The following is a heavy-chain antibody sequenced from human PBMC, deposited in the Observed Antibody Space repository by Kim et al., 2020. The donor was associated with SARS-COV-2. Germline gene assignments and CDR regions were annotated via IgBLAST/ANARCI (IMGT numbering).Heavy chain of an antibody. Sequence: YVSSVKVRFTISSDNSKNTLYLQMNILRADDTAVYYCARDKLGSYWYFDLWGRGTLVTVSS. V-gene: IGHV3-33*01. CDR3: ARDKLGSYWYFDL. J-gene: IGHJ2*01. D-gene: IGHD7-27*01.